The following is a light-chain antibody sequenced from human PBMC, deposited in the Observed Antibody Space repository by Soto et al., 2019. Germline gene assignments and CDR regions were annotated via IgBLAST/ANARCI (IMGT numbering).Light chain of an antibody. CDR3: CSYTSSVTYV. CDR2: NVS. V-gene: IGLV2-11*02. Sequence: QSALIQPPSVSGSPGQSVTISCTGTSSDVGRYDFVSWYQHHPGTVPKPMIYNVSTQPSGVPDRFSGSKSGNTASMTISGLQAEDEADFQCCSYTSSVTYVFATGTKVTVL. CDR1: SSDVGRYDF. J-gene: IGLJ1*01.